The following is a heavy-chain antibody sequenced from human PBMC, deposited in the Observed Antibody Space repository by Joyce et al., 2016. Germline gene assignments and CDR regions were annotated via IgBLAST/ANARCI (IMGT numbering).Heavy chain of an antibody. Sequence: QVQLQESGPGLVKPSQTLSLTCTVSGGSISSGDYYWSWIRQPAGKGLEWIGRIYTSGRTNYNPSLKSRVTISVDSSKNQSSLKLSSVTAADTAVYYCARESRWFASFDYWGQGTLVTVSS. J-gene: IGHJ4*02. CDR2: IYTSGRT. CDR3: ARESRWFASFDY. V-gene: IGHV4-61*02. CDR1: GGSISSGDYY. D-gene: IGHD3-10*01.